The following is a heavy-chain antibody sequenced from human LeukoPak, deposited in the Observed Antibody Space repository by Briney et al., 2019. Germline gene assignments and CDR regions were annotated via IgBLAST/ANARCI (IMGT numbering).Heavy chain of an antibody. CDR2: INHSGST. CDR3: ARAHLWRGAFDI. V-gene: IGHV4-34*01. Sequence: SETLSLTCAVYGGSFSGYYWSWIRQPPGKGLEWIGEINHSGSTNYNPSLKSRVTISVDTPKNQFSLKLSSVTAADTAVYYCARAHLWRGAFDIWGQGTMVTVSS. J-gene: IGHJ3*02. CDR1: GGSFSGYY. D-gene: IGHD2-21*01.